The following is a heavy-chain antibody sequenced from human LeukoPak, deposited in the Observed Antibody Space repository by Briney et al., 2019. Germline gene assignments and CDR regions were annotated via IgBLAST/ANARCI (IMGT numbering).Heavy chain of an antibody. J-gene: IGHJ4*02. CDR1: GGSISSYY. Sequence: PSETLSLTCTVSGGSISSYYWSWIRQPSGKGLEWIGYIYYSGSTNYNPSLKSRVTISVDTSKNQFSLKLSSVTAADTAVYYCARDRYYYISGTYRLFDYWGQGTLVTVSS. V-gene: IGHV4-59*01. CDR2: IYYSGST. D-gene: IGHD3-10*01. CDR3: ARDRYYYISGTYRLFDY.